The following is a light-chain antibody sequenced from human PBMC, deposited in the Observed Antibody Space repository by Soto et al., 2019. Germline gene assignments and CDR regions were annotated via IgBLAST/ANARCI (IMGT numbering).Light chain of an antibody. CDR1: SSDVGGYNY. V-gene: IGLV2-14*01. Sequence: QSALTQPASVSGSPGQSITISCTGTSSDVGGYNYVSWYQQHPGKAPKLMIYDVSHRPSGVSNRFSGSKSGNTASLTISGLQAEDETDYYCSSYTTISPHVVFGGGTKLTVL. CDR2: DVS. CDR3: SSYTTISPHVV. J-gene: IGLJ2*01.